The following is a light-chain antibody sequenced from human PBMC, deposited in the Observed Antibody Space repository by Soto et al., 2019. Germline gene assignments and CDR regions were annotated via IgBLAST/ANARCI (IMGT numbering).Light chain of an antibody. CDR2: EVS. CDR3: SSYTTSTTGV. V-gene: IGLV2-14*01. Sequence: QSALTQPASVSGSPGQSITISCTGTSSDVGNYKYVSWYQQHPGKAPKLMIYEVSNRPSGVSNRFSGSKSGNTASLTISGLQADDEADYYCSSYTTSTTGVFGGGTKLTVL. J-gene: IGLJ3*02. CDR1: SSDVGNYKY.